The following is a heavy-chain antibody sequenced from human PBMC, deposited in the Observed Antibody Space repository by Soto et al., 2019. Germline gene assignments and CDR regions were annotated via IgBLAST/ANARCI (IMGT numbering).Heavy chain of an antibody. CDR1: GGTFSTFG. J-gene: IGHJ4*02. Sequence: QVQLVQSGAEVKKPGSSVKVSCTASGGTFSTFGITWVRQAPGQGLEWMGGIIPMFGTAHYAQKFQGRVTITADEFTRPVYMELSSLRTEDTAVYYCGRFSPPRGYYAFWGQGTLVTVFS. CDR3: GRFSPPRGYYAF. V-gene: IGHV1-69*01. CDR2: IIPMFGTA. D-gene: IGHD3-22*01.